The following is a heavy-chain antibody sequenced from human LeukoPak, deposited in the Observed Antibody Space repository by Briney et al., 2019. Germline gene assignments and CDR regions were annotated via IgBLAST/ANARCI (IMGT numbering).Heavy chain of an antibody. CDR2: INHSGST. D-gene: IGHD3-3*01. CDR1: GGSFSGYY. J-gene: IGHJ5*02. V-gene: IGHV4-34*01. CDR3: ASHATYDFWSGYPDNWFDP. Sequence: PSETLSLTCAVYGGSFSGYYWSWIRQPPGKGLEWIGEINHSGSTYYNPSLKSRVTLSVDTSKNQFSLKLSSVTAADTAVYYCASHATYDFWSGYPDNWFDPWGQGTLVTVSS.